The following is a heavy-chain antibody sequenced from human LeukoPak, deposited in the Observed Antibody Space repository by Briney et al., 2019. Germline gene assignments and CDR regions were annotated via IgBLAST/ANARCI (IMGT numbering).Heavy chain of an antibody. CDR3: ARPGYSGYDWHNWFDP. CDR2: IHTSGST. D-gene: IGHD5-12*01. J-gene: IGHJ5*02. V-gene: IGHV4-4*07. CDR1: GVSISSYY. Sequence: SETLSLTCNVSGVSISSYYWSWIRQPAGKGLEWIGRIHTSGSTNYNPSLKSRVTMSVDTSKNQFSLKLSSVTAADTAVYYCARPGYSGYDWHNWFDPWGQGTLVTVSS.